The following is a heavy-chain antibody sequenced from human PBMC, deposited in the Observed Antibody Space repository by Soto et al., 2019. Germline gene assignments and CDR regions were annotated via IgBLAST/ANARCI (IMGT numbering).Heavy chain of an antibody. J-gene: IGHJ4*02. D-gene: IGHD4-4*01. CDR3: TTGEGRNSNWYGKFVS. Sequence: EVQLLESGGGLVQPGGSLRLSCAASGFTFSSYAMSWVRQAPGKGLEWVSAISGSGTNTNYADSVKGRFTISRDNSRNTVSLQMNSLRVEDTAVYYCTTGEGRNSNWYGKFVSWGQGTLVTVSS. CDR2: ISGSGTNT. V-gene: IGHV3-23*01. CDR1: GFTFSSYA.